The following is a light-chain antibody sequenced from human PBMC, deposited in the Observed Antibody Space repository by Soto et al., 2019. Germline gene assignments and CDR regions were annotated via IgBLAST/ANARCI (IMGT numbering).Light chain of an antibody. CDR2: EVS. CDR1: QSLLHITGETF. J-gene: IGKJ5*01. CDR3: MQRTQLPPT. V-gene: IGKV2D-29*02. Sequence: DVVTTQSPLSLSVTPGQPASISCQSIQSLLHITGETFLFWYLQKPGQSPQILIYEVSTRVSGVPDRFSGSGSGTDFKLEISRVETDDVGIYYCMQRTQLPPTFGQGTRVEIK.